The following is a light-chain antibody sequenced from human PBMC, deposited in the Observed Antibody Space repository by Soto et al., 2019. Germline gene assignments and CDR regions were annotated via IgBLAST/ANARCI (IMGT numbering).Light chain of an antibody. CDR2: AAS. Sequence: EIVMTQSPGTLSVSPGERATLSCRASQSVSNNLAWYQQRPGQAPRLLIYAASTRSTGVPVRFSGSGSGTDFTLTISSLQAEDFGVYYCQQYNNRPPVTFGQGTQLEIK. CDR1: QSVSNN. CDR3: QQYNNRPPVT. J-gene: IGKJ2*01. V-gene: IGKV3-15*01.